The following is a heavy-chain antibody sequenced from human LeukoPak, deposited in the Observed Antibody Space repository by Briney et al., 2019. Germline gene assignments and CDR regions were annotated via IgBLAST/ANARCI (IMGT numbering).Heavy chain of an antibody. CDR2: IYYSGST. CDR3: ARGRPPYYDFWSAKTPPFDY. CDR1: GGSISSSSYY. V-gene: IGHV4-39*07. D-gene: IGHD3-3*01. J-gene: IGHJ4*02. Sequence: SETLSLTCTVSGGSISSSSYYWGWIRQPPGKGLEWIGSIYYSGSTYYNPSLKSRVTISVDTSKNQFSLKLSSVTAADTAVYYCARGRPPYYDFWSAKTPPFDYWGQGTLVTVSS.